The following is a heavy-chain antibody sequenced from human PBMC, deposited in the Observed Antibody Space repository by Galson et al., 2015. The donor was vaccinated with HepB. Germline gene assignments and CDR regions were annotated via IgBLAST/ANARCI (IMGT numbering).Heavy chain of an antibody. J-gene: IGHJ4*02. CDR1: GFDFNNCG. D-gene: IGHD3-10*01. V-gene: IGHV3-33*01. CDR2: MWSDGSNK. CDR3: AREGKDGSGTYLDY. Sequence: SLRLSCAASGFDFNNCGIHWVRQAPGKGPEWVAVMWSDGSNKLYADSVTGRFTISRDNSNNTLYLQMNSLGAEDTAVYYCAREGKDGSGTYLDYWGQGTPVTVSS.